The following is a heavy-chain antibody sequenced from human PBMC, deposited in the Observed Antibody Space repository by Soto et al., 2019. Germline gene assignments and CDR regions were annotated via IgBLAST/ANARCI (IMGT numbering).Heavy chain of an antibody. V-gene: IGHV4-39*01. CDR3: ARLHCHSPNCFPLYP. J-gene: IGHJ5*02. CDR1: GGSISDDTYY. Sequence: PSETLSLTCTVSGGSISDDTYYWGWIRQPPGKGLEWIGSMYYSGTSSYNPSLKSRVSMSVDTSKKQLSLRLTSVTAADTAVYYCARLHCHSPNCFPLYPWGQGTLVTVSS. D-gene: IGHD1-1*01. CDR2: MYYSGTS.